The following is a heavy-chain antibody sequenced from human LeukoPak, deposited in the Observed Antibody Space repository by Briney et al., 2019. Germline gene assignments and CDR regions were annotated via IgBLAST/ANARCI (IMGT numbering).Heavy chain of an antibody. CDR3: ARDVLREGSSFN. D-gene: IGHD3-10*01. V-gene: IGHV3-66*01. J-gene: IGHJ4*02. Sequence: GGSLRLSCAASGFIVSRNYMSWVRQAPGKGLEWVSIIYINDYAYYSDSVKGRFTIPRDNSKNTLDLQMSSLRAEDTAVYYCARDVLREGSSFNWGQGTLVTVSS. CDR1: GFIVSRNY. CDR2: IYINDYA.